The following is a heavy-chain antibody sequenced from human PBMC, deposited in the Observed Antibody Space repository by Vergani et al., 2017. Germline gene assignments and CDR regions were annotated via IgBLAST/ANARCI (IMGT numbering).Heavy chain of an antibody. D-gene: IGHD3-9*01. Sequence: EVQLLESGGGLVQPGGSLRLSCAASGFTFSSYAMSWVRQAPGKGLEWVSAISGSGGSTYYADSVKGRFTISRDNSKNTLYLQMNSLRAEDTAVYYCAKDQLLRYFDWPSYFDYWGQGTLVTVSS. CDR1: GFTFSSYA. CDR2: ISGSGGST. CDR3: AKDQLLRYFDWPSYFDY. J-gene: IGHJ4*02. V-gene: IGHV3-23*01.